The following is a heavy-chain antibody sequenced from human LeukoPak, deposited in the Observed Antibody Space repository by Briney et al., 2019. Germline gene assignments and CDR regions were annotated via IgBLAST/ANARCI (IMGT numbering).Heavy chain of an antibody. Sequence: PSETLSLTCTVSGGSISSGGYYWSWIRQHPGKGLEWIGYIYNSGNTYYNPSLRSRVAISVDTSKNQFSLRLSSVTSADTAVYFCARTQTMMGAFDIWGQGTMVTVSS. D-gene: IGHD3-22*01. J-gene: IGHJ3*02. CDR3: ARTQTMMGAFDI. V-gene: IGHV4-30-4*08. CDR2: IYNSGNT. CDR1: GGSISSGGYY.